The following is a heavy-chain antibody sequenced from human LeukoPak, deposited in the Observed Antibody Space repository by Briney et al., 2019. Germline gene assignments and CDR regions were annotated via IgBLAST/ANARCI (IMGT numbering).Heavy chain of an antibody. D-gene: IGHD6-13*01. CDR3: ARSRTKDSSSWYRY. CDR2: INHSGST. CDR1: GGSFSGYY. Sequence: SETLSLTCAVYGGSFSGYYWSWIRQPPGKGLEWIGEINHSGSTNYNPSLKSRVTISVDTSKNQFSLKLSSVTAADTAAYYCARSRTKDSSSWYRYWGQGTLVTVSS. V-gene: IGHV4-34*01. J-gene: IGHJ4*02.